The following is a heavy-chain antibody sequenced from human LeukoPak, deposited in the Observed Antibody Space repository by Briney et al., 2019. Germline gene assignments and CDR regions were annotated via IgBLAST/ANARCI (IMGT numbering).Heavy chain of an antibody. D-gene: IGHD3-9*01. CDR1: GFAFSSYW. V-gene: IGHV3-7*01. CDR3: ARAGLRYFDWLSGFDY. Sequence: GGSLRLSCAASGFAFSSYWMSWVRQAPGKGLEWVANIKQDGSEKYYVDSVKGRFTISRDNAKNSLYLQMNSLRAEDTAVYYCARAGLRYFDWLSGFDYWGQGTLVTVSS. CDR2: IKQDGSEK. J-gene: IGHJ4*02.